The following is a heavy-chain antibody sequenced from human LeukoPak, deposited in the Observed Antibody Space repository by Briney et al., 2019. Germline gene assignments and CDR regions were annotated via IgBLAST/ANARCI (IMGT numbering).Heavy chain of an antibody. CDR2: IYYSGST. CDR3: ARMVYSSSLIDY. Sequence: SETLSLTCTVSGGSISSGDYYWSWIRQLPGKGLEWIGYIYYSGSTYYNPSLKSRVTISVDTSKNQFSLKLSSVTAADTAVYYCARMVYSSSLIDYWGQGTLVTVSS. D-gene: IGHD6-13*01. J-gene: IGHJ4*02. CDR1: GGSISSGDYY. V-gene: IGHV4-30-4*01.